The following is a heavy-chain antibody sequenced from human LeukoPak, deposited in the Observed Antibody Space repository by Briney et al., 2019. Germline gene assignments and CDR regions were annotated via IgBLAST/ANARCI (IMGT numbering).Heavy chain of an antibody. CDR3: ASSKGLLWFGESNNGDAFDI. D-gene: IGHD3-10*01. J-gene: IGHJ3*02. Sequence: SETLSLTCTVSGGSISSYYWSWIRQPPGKGLEWIGYIYYSGSTNYNPSLKSRVTISVDTSKNQFSLKLSSVTAADTAVYYCASSKGLLWFGESNNGDAFDIWGQGTMVTVSS. CDR1: GGSISSYY. V-gene: IGHV4-59*01. CDR2: IYYSGST.